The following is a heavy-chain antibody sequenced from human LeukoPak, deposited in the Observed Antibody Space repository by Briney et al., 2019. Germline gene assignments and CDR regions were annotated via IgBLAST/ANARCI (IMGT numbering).Heavy chain of an antibody. V-gene: IGHV3-33*08. D-gene: IGHD2-2*01. CDR3: AKGYCSSTSCPCDY. CDR1: GFTFSSYG. J-gene: IGHJ4*02. Sequence: GGSLRLSCAASGFTFSSYGMHWVRQAPGKGLEWVAVIWYDGSNKYYADSVKGRFTISRDNSKNTLYLQMNSLRAEDTAVYYCAKGYCSSTSCPCDYWGQGTLVTVSS. CDR2: IWYDGSNK.